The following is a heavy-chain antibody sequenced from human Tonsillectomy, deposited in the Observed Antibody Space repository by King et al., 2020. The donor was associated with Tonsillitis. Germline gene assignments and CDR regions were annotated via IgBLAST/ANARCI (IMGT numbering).Heavy chain of an antibody. V-gene: IGHV4-39*01. CDR3: AIQSWELGRDICDY. CDR2: IYYSGST. CDR1: GGSISSSSDY. J-gene: IGHJ4*02. D-gene: IGHD1-26*01. Sequence: QLQESGPGLVKPSETLSLTCTVSGGSISSSSDYWGWIRQPPGKGLEWIGSIYYSGSTHYNPSLKSRVTISVDTSKNQFSLKRSSVTAADTAVYYCAIQSWELGRDICDYWGQGTLVTVSS.